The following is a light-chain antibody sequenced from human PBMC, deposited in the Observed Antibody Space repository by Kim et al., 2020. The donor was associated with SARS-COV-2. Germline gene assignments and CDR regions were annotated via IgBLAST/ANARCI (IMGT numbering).Light chain of an antibody. J-gene: IGLJ3*02. CDR3: QSYDNSLSVWV. Sequence: RVTLSCTGTSSKIGARYDVPWYQHLPGTAPKLLIYGYNNRPSGVPARFSGSKSGTSASLAITGLQAEDEADYYCQSYDNSLSVWVFGGGTQLTVL. CDR1: SSKIGARYD. V-gene: IGLV1-40*01. CDR2: GYN.